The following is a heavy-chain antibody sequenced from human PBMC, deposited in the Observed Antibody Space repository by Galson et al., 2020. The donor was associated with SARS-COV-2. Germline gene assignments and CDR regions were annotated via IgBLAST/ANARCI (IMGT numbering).Heavy chain of an antibody. CDR1: GFTFSSYW. D-gene: IGHD3-22*01. V-gene: IGHV3-7*01. CDR3: ARTPRDYYDSSGYYTFEYFFDY. Sequence: GESLKISCAASGFTFSSYWMSWVRQAPGKGLEWVANIKQDGSEKYYVDSVKGRFTISRDNAKNSLYLQMNSLRAEDTAVYYCARTPRDYYDSSGYYTFEYFFDYWGQGTLVTVSS. CDR2: IKQDGSEK. J-gene: IGHJ4*02.